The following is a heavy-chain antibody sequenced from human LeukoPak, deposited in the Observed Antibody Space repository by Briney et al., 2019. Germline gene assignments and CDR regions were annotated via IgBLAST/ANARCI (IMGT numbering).Heavy chain of an antibody. CDR1: GFTFSTYE. Sequence: GGSLRVSCAASGFTFSTYEMNWVRPPPGKGLEWVSKISSSGSSTYYADSVKGRFTISRDNAKNSLYLQMNSLRAEDTAVYYCARGAGGSWGQGTLVTVSS. J-gene: IGHJ5*02. CDR3: ARGAGGS. V-gene: IGHV3-48*03. CDR2: ISSSGSST.